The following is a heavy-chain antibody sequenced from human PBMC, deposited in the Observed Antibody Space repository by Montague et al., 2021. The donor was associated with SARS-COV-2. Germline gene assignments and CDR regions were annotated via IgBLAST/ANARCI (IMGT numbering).Heavy chain of an antibody. J-gene: IGHJ3*02. CDR3: ARDRTFRDGYLDAFEI. V-gene: IGHV4-38-2*02. D-gene: IGHD5-24*01. CDR2: IYHSGTT. Sequence: SETLSLTCTVSGYSISSGYYWGWIRKFPGKGLEWIGSIYHSGTTYYNPSLKSRVTISVDTSKNQFSLKMYSVTAADTAQFYCARDRTFRDGYLDAFEIWGQGTMLTVAS. CDR1: GYSISSGYY.